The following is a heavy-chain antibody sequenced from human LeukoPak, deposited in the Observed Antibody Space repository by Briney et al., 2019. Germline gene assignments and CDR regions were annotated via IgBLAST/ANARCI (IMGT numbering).Heavy chain of an antibody. CDR3: ARAYGSGSYYN. CDR2: ISYDGSNK. J-gene: IGHJ4*02. V-gene: IGHV3-30*04. CDR1: GFTFSSYA. Sequence: GGSLRLSCAASGFTFSSYAMHWVRQAPGKGLKWVAVISYDGSNKYYADSVKGRFTISRDNSKNTLYLQMNSLRAEDTAVYYCARAYGSGSYYNWGQGTLVTVSS. D-gene: IGHD3-10*01.